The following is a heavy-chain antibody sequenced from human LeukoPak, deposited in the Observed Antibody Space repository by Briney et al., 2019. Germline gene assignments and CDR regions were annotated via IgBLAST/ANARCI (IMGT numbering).Heavy chain of an antibody. J-gene: IGHJ5*02. CDR1: GYTFDTYA. CDR2: INTNTGNP. CDR3: ARDGSYSPRCWFDP. D-gene: IGHD1-26*01. Sequence: ASVKIYCKASGYTFDTYAMNCMRQAPGQGLEWMGWINTNTGNPTYAQGFTGRFVFSLDTSVSTAYLQISSLKAEDTAVYYCARDGSYSPRCWFDPWGQGTLVTVSS. V-gene: IGHV7-4-1*02.